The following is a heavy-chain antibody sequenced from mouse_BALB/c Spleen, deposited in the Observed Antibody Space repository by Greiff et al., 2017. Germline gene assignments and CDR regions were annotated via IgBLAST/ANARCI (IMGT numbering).Heavy chain of an antibody. J-gene: IGHJ2*01. V-gene: IGHV2-6-5*01. CDR1: GFSLTDYG. Sequence: VKLMESGPGLVAPSQSLSITCTVSGFSLTDYGVSWIRQPPGKGLEWLGVIWGGGSTYYNSALKSRLSISKDNSKSQVFLKMNSLQTDDTAMYYCAKHIYYDYDGGFDYWGQGTTLTVSS. CDR2: IWGGGST. CDR3: AKHIYYDYDGGFDY. D-gene: IGHD2-4*01.